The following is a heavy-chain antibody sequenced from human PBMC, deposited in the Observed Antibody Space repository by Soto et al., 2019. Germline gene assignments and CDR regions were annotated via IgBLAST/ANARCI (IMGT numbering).Heavy chain of an antibody. CDR2: ISGGGTTT. Sequence: PGGSLRLSCEASGFPFVNFAMSWVRQSPGKGLEWVSAISGGGTTTWYADSVRGRFTISRDNSKNTLYLRMNSLRVEDTAVYYCAKFGASGTYFQFDYWGQGTLVTVSS. CDR3: AKFGASGTYFQFDY. D-gene: IGHD3-10*01. V-gene: IGHV3-23*01. J-gene: IGHJ4*02. CDR1: GFPFVNFA.